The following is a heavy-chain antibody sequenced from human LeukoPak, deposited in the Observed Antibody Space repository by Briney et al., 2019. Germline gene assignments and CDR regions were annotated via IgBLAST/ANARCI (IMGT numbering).Heavy chain of an antibody. CDR1: GFTFSSSW. CDR3: ARGYCGGDCYFDY. D-gene: IGHD2-21*02. J-gene: IGHJ4*02. CDR2: INSEGSDT. V-gene: IGHV3-74*01. Sequence: PGGSLRLSCAASGFTFSSSWMHWVRQAPGKGLVWVSRINSEGSDTTYAHSVKGRFTISRDNAKSTLYLQMSSLRAEDTAVYYCARGYCGGDCYFDYWGQGTLVTVSS.